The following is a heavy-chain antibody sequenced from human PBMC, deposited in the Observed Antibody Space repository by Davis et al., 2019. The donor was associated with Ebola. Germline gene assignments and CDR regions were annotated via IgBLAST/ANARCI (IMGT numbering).Heavy chain of an antibody. Sequence: GESLKISCAASGFTFSDYYMSWIRQAPGKGLEWVSYISSSGRTIYYADSVKGRFTISRDNAKNSLYLQMNSLRDEDTAVYYCARGYYDFWSGYYTGAFDIWGQGTMVTVSS. CDR1: GFTFSDYY. J-gene: IGHJ3*02. D-gene: IGHD3-3*01. CDR2: ISSSGRTI. CDR3: ARGYYDFWSGYYTGAFDI. V-gene: IGHV3-11*04.